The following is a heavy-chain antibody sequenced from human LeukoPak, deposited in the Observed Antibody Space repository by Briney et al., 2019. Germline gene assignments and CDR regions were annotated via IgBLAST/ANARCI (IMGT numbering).Heavy chain of an antibody. J-gene: IGHJ4*02. CDR3: ARGPRKDIAVAVFDY. V-gene: IGHV1-69*05. Sequence: GSSVKVSCKASGGTFSSYAISWVRQAPGQGLEWTGGIIPIFGTANYAQKFQGRVTITTDESTSTAYMELSSLRSEDTAVYYCARGPRKDIAVAVFDYWGQGTLVTVSS. CDR1: GGTFSSYA. CDR2: IIPIFGTA. D-gene: IGHD6-19*01.